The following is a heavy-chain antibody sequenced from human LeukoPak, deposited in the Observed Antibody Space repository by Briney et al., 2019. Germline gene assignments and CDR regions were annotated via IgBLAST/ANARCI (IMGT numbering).Heavy chain of an antibody. D-gene: IGHD3-9*01. J-gene: IGHJ4*02. CDR2: INHSGST. V-gene: IGHV4-34*01. CDR3: ARSDWDY. CDR1: GGSFSGYY. Sequence: SETLSLTCAVYGGSFSGYYWSWIRQPPGKGLEWIGEINHSGSTNYNPSLKSRVTISVDTSKNQFSLKLSSVTAADTAVYYCARSDWDYWGQGTLVTVSS.